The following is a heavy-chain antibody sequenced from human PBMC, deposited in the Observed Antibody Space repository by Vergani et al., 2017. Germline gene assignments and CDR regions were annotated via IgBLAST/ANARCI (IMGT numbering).Heavy chain of an antibody. CDR1: GFTFSSYW. CDR2: ISSDGSST. Sequence: EVQLVESGGGLVQPGGSLRLSCAASGFTFSSYWMHWVRQAPGKGLVWVSRISSDGSSTSYADSVKGRFTISRDNAKNTLSLQMNSLRAEDTAVYYCAKANPRNSGYDYLYYYHAMDVWGQGTTVTVSS. D-gene: IGHD5-12*01. CDR3: AKANPRNSGYDYLYYYHAMDV. J-gene: IGHJ6*02. V-gene: IGHV3-74*01.